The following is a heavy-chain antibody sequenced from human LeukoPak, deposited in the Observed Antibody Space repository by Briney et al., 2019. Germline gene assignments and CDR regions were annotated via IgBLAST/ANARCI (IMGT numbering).Heavy chain of an antibody. Sequence: SETLSLTCTVSGGSVSSGSYYWSWIRQPPGKGLEWIGYIYYSGSTNYNPSLKSRVTISVDTSKNKFSLKLSPVTAADTAVYYCARTDSSGWYYFDYWGQGTLVTVSS. J-gene: IGHJ4*02. CDR3: ARTDSSGWYYFDY. D-gene: IGHD6-19*01. V-gene: IGHV4-61*01. CDR1: GGSVSSGSYY. CDR2: IYYSGST.